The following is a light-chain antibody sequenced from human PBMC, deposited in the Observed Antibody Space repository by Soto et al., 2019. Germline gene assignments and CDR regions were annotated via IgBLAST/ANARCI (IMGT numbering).Light chain of an antibody. CDR3: QSYDSSTLGV. CDR2: EDN. CDR1: SGSIASNY. Sequence: NFMLTQPHSVSASPGKTVTISCTRSSGSIASNYVQWYQQRPGSSPTTVIYEDNQRPSGVPDRFSGSIDSSSNSASLTISGLKTEDEADYYCQSYDSSTLGVFGGGTKVTVL. V-gene: IGLV6-57*01. J-gene: IGLJ3*02.